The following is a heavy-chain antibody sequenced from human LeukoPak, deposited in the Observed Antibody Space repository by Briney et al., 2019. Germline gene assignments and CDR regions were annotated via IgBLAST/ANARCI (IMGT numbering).Heavy chain of an antibody. Sequence: ASVKVSCKASGGTFSSYAISWVRQAPGQGLEWMGGIIPIFGTANYAQKFQGRVTITADESTSTAYMELSSLRSEDTAMYYCARPYDSSGYYYFGYWGQGTLVTVSS. J-gene: IGHJ4*02. CDR1: GGTFSSYA. V-gene: IGHV1-69*13. D-gene: IGHD3-22*01. CDR2: IIPIFGTA. CDR3: ARPYDSSGYYYFGY.